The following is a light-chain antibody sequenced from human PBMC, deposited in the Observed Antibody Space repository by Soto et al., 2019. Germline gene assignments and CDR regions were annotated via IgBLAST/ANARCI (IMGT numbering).Light chain of an antibody. V-gene: IGLV2-14*01. Sequence: QSVLTQPASVSGSPGQSITISCTGTSSDVGGYTYVSWYQQHPGKAPKLMIYDVSNRPSGVSNRFSGSKSGNTASLTISGLQAEDEADYYCCSYAGSSTVVFCGGTKLTVL. CDR2: DVS. CDR1: SSDVGGYTY. CDR3: CSYAGSSTVV. J-gene: IGLJ2*01.